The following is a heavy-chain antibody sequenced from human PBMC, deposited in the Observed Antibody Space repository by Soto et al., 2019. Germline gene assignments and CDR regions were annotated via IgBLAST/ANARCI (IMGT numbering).Heavy chain of an antibody. J-gene: IGHJ6*02. CDR3: AQDLRLWSKDYYYYGMDV. CDR2: ISYDGSKE. V-gene: IGHV3-30*18. D-gene: IGHD5-18*01. CDR1: GFTFSSYG. Sequence: QVQLVESGGGVVQPGRSLRLSCAASGFTFSSYGMHWVRQAPGKGLEWVAVISYDGSKEFYADSVKGRFTISRDNSKITLYLEMNSLRAEHTAVYYCAQDLRLWSKDYYYYGMDVWGQGTTVTVSS.